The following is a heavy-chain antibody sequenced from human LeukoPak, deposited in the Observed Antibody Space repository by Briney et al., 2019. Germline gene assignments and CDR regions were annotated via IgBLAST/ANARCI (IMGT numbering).Heavy chain of an antibody. Sequence: ASVKVSCKASGYIFTDYYMHWVRQAPGQGLEWMGWINTNTGNPTYAQGFTGRFVFSLDTSVSTAYLQISSLKAEDTAVYYCAAHEQWLGNYGMDVWGQGTTVTVSS. CDR3: AAHEQWLGNYGMDV. CDR2: INTNTGNP. J-gene: IGHJ6*02. D-gene: IGHD6-19*01. V-gene: IGHV7-4-1*02. CDR1: GYIFTDYY.